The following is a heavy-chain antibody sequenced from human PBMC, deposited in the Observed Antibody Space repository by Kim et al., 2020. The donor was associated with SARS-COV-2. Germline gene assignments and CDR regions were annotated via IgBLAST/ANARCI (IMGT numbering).Heavy chain of an antibody. CDR2: ISGSSDNT. CDR1: GFTFSTYG. V-gene: IGHV3-23*01. J-gene: IGHJ4*01. D-gene: IGHD3-16*01. CDR3: ARNHGSAAYDFLDY. Sequence: GGSLRLSCAASGFTFSTYGMTWVRQAPGKGLEWVSAISGSSDNTHYADSVRGRFTVSRDNLKNTLYLQMSSLRADDTAVYYCARNHGSAAYDFLDYWGHGTLVTVSS.